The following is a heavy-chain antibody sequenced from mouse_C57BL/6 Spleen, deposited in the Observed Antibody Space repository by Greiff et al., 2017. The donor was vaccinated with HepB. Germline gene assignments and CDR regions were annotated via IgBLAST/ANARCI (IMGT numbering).Heavy chain of an antibody. J-gene: IGHJ1*03. Sequence: VQLKQSGTVLARPGASVKMSCKTSGYTFTSYWMHWVKQRPGQGLEWIGAIYPGNSDTSYNQKFKGKAKLTAVTSASTAYMELSSLTNEDSAVYYCTFTTVVEDWYFDVGGTGTTVTVSS. V-gene: IGHV1-5*01. CDR1: GYTFTSYW. CDR3: TFTTVVEDWYFDV. D-gene: IGHD1-1*01. CDR2: IYPGNSDT.